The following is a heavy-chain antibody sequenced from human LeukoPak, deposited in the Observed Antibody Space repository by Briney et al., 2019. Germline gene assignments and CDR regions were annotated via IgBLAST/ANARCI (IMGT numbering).Heavy chain of an antibody. CDR1: GFTSSSYG. Sequence: TGGSLRLSCAASGFTSSSYGMSWVRQAPGKGLEWVSAISGSGGSTYYADSVKGRFTISRDNSKNTLYLQMNSLRAEDTAVYYCGRSIVGRIMGEWLVFDYWGQGTLVTVSS. CDR3: GRSIVGRIMGEWLVFDY. V-gene: IGHV3-23*01. CDR2: ISGSGGST. J-gene: IGHJ4*02. D-gene: IGHD6-19*01.